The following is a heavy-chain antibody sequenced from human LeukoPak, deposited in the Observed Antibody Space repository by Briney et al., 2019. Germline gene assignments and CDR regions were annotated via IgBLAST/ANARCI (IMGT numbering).Heavy chain of an antibody. D-gene: IGHD3-10*01. Sequence: SETLSLTCAVYGGSFSGYYWSWIRQPPGKGLEWIGEINHSGSTNYNPSLESRVTISVDTSKNQFSLKLVSVTAADTAVYYCARHPPSSAGAYDIWGQGTMVTVSS. CDR3: ARHPPSSAGAYDI. CDR1: GGSFSGYY. CDR2: INHSGST. V-gene: IGHV4-34*01. J-gene: IGHJ3*02.